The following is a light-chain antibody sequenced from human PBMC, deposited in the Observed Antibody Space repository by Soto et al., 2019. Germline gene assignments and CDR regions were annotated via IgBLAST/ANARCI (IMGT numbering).Light chain of an antibody. V-gene: IGKV3-15*01. J-gene: IGKJ4*01. CDR3: QQYNNWPLT. CDR1: QSVRNN. Sequence: EIVMTQSPATLSVSPEERATVPCRASQSVRNNLAWYQQKPGQAPRLLIYGASTRATGIPARFSGSGYGTEFTLTISSLQSEDFAVYYCQQYNNWPLTFGGGTKVDIK. CDR2: GAS.